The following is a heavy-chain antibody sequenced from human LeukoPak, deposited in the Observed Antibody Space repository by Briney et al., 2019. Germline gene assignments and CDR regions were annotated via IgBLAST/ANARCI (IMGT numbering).Heavy chain of an antibody. J-gene: IGHJ3*02. CDR2: INPDSGGT. CDR1: GYSFTGYY. CDR3: ARAGGGYSHGWGAFDI. Sequence: ASVKVSCKASGYSFTGYYIHWVRQAPGQGFEWKGWINPDSGGTSYGQKFQGRVTMTRDTSITTAYMELSRLRSDDTAVYYCARAGGGYSHGWGAFDIWGQGTMVTVSS. V-gene: IGHV1-2*02. D-gene: IGHD5-18*01.